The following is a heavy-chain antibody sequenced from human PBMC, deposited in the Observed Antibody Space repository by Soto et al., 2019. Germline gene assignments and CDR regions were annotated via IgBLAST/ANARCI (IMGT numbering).Heavy chain of an antibody. J-gene: IGHJ4*02. D-gene: IGHD3-22*01. CDR3: ARQVDSSGYYSYYFDY. CDR1: GGSISSGGYS. V-gene: IGHV4-30-2*01. Sequence: PSETLSLTCAVSGGSISSGGYSWSWIRQPPGKGLEWIGYIYHSGSTYYNPSLKSRVTISVDRSKNQFSLKLSSVTAADTAVYYCARQVDSSGYYSYYFDYWGQGTLVTSPQ. CDR2: IYHSGST.